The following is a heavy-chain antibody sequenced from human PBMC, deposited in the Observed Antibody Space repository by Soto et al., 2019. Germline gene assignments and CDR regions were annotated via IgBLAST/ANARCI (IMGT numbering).Heavy chain of an antibody. CDR1: GFTFSSYG. D-gene: IGHD3-22*01. CDR3: AKIESRFFYDSTGYYPFDY. CDR2: IWYDGSNK. J-gene: IGHJ4*02. V-gene: IGHV3-33*06. Sequence: PGGSLRLSCAASGFTFSSYGMHWVRQAPGKGLEWVAVIWYDGSNKYYADSVMGRFTISRDNSKNTVYLQMNSLRAEDTAVYYCAKIESRFFYDSTGYYPFDYWGQGTLVTVSS.